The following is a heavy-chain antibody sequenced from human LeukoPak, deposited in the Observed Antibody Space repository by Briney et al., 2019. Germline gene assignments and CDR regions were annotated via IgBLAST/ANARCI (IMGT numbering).Heavy chain of an antibody. CDR2: IKQDGSEK. J-gene: IGHJ5*02. V-gene: IGHV3-7*04. Sequence: GGTLRLSCAASGFTFTTYWMSWVRQAPGKGLEWVANIKQDGSEKYYMDSVKGRFTISRDNAKNSLYLQMSSLRAEDTAVYYCARVAAAVPDQWGQGTLVTVSS. CDR1: GFTFTTYW. D-gene: IGHD6-13*01. CDR3: ARVAAAVPDQ.